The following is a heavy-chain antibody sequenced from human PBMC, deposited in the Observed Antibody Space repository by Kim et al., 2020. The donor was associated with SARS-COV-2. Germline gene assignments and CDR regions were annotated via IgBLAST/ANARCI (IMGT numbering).Heavy chain of an antibody. Sequence: ASVKVSCKASGYTFGSSGITWVRQAPGQGLEWMGWINTHNGYTNYAQKFQGRVTVTTDTSTSTVYMELRGLRSDDTAVYYCARDPQDGSGHYMYGMDLWGQGTTVTVSS. J-gene: IGHJ6*02. CDR2: INTHNGYT. V-gene: IGHV1-18*04. CDR3: ARDPQDGSGHYMYGMDL. D-gene: IGHD3-10*01. CDR1: GYTFGSSG.